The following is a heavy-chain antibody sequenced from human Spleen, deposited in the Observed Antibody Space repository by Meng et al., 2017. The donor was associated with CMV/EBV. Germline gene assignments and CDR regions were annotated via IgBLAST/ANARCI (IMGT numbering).Heavy chain of an antibody. CDR2: INTNTGNP. D-gene: IGHD6-13*01. CDR1: GYTFTSNY. Sequence: QGKLVQSVAEVHKPGASVKVSCKASGYTFTSNYIHWARQAPGQGLEWMGWINTNTGNPTYAQGFTGRFVFSLATSVSTAYLQICSLKAEDTAVYYCARGCDIAAARECGWFDPWGQGTLVTVSS. J-gene: IGHJ5*02. CDR3: ARGCDIAAARECGWFDP. V-gene: IGHV7-4-1*01.